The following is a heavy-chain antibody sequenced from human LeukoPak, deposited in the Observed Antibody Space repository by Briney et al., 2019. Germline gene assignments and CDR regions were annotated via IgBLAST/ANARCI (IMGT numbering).Heavy chain of an antibody. D-gene: IGHD3-3*01. V-gene: IGHV4-34*01. Sequence: PSETLSLTCAVYGGSFSGYYWSWIRQPPGEGLEWIGEINHSGSTNYNPSLKSRVTISVDTSKSQSSLKLSSVTAADTAVYYCARSGYYGRPFDYWGQGTLVTVSS. J-gene: IGHJ4*02. CDR2: INHSGST. CDR3: ARSGYYGRPFDY. CDR1: GGSFSGYY.